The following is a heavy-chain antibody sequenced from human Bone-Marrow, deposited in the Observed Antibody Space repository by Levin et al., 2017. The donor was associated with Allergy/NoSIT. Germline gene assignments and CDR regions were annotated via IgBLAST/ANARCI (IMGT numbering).Heavy chain of an antibody. Sequence: GGSLRLSCTASGFSFNNAWMSWVRQAPGKGLQWIGRIKSKSDGGTTDYTAHVKGRFTISRDDSKNTLYLQMDSLQTEDTGMYYCTTASYYSGSGRTAFDPWGQGTLVAVSS. D-gene: IGHD3-10*01. CDR3: TTASYYSGSGRTAFDP. CDR2: IKSKSDGGTT. J-gene: IGHJ5*02. CDR1: GFSFNNAW. V-gene: IGHV3-15*01.